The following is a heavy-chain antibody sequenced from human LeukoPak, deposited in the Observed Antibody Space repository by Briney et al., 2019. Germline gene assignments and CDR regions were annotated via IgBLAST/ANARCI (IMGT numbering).Heavy chain of an antibody. CDR1: GFTFSSYW. Sequence: TGGSLRLSCAASGFTFSSYWMSWVRQAPGKGLEWVANIKQDGSEKYYVDSVKGRFTISRDNAKNSLYLQMNSLRAEDTAVYYCAKSAASATTFLDYWGQGTLVTVSS. CDR3: AKSAASATTFLDY. J-gene: IGHJ4*02. V-gene: IGHV3-7*03. CDR2: IKQDGSEK. D-gene: IGHD4-17*01.